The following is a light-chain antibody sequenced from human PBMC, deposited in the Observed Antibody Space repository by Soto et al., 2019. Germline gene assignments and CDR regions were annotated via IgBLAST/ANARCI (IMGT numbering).Light chain of an antibody. Sequence: DIQMTQAPSTLSASVGDRVTITCLASQSISSWLAWYQQKPGKAPKLLIYDASTLESGVPSRFSGSGSGTEFPLTISSLQPDDFATYYCQQYNSYPHTFGQGTKLEIK. CDR1: QSISSW. CDR2: DAS. J-gene: IGKJ2*01. CDR3: QQYNSYPHT. V-gene: IGKV1-5*01.